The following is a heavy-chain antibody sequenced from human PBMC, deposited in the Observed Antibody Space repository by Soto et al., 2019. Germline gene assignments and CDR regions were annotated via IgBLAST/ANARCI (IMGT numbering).Heavy chain of an antibody. J-gene: IGHJ3*01. CDR1: GFTFSNFG. D-gene: IGHD1-1*01. CDR2: VWYDGSSSI. V-gene: IGHV3-33*01. CDR3: ARYDAFKAFDL. Sequence: LRLSCEASGFTFSNFGMNWVRQAPGKGLEWVARVWYDGSSSIDFADSVKGRFTISRDNVNDSVFLQMNSLRAEDTGIYYCARYDAFKAFDLWGQGTMVTVSS.